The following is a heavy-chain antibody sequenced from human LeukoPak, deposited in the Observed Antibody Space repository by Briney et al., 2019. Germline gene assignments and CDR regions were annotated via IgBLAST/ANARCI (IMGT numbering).Heavy chain of an antibody. CDR1: GFTFSSDG. J-gene: IGHJ3*02. Sequence: GRSLRLSCAASGFTFSSDGMHWVRQAPGKGLEWVAVISNEGSNKYYADSVKGRFTNSRDNSKNTLYLQMNSLRAKDTAVYYCAILVVQETDDAFDIWGEGTMVTVSS. V-gene: IGHV3-30*03. CDR3: AILVVQETDDAFDI. CDR2: ISNEGSNK. D-gene: IGHD2-15*01.